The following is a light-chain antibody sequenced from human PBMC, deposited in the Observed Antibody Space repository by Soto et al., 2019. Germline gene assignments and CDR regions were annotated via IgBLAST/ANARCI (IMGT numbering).Light chain of an antibody. CDR2: EVS. V-gene: IGLV2-8*01. J-gene: IGLJ2*01. CDR1: SSDVGGYNY. Sequence: QSALTQPPSASGSPGQSVTISCTGTSSDVGGYNYVSWYQQHPGKAPKLMICEVSKRPSGVPDRFSGSKSGNTASLTVSGLQAEDEADYCCSSYAGSNNLVFGGGTQLTVL. CDR3: SSYAGSNNLV.